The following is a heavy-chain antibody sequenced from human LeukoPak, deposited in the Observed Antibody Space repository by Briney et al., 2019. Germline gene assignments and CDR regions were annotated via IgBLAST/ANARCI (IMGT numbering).Heavy chain of an antibody. D-gene: IGHD4-17*01. CDR1: GFTFSNYE. CDR3: AKDFTVTPSGTFDY. Sequence: GGSLRLSCAASGFTFSNYEMNWVRQAPGKGLEWVSYISSSGSTIYYADSVKGRFTISRDNAKNSLYLQMNSLRAEDTALYYCAKDFTVTPSGTFDYWGQGTLVTVSS. J-gene: IGHJ4*02. CDR2: ISSSGSTI. V-gene: IGHV3-48*03.